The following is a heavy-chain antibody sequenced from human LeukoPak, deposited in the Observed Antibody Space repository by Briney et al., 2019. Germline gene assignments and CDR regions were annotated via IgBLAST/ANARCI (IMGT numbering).Heavy chain of an antibody. CDR3: ARDAEKYSSSWFFDY. CDR2: ISSTGGTI. J-gene: IGHJ4*02. D-gene: IGHD6-13*01. Sequence: PGGSLRLSCAAAGFTFRNYLMNWVRQAPGKELEWVSFISSTGGTIYYADSVKGRFTISRDNSKNTLYLQMNSLRAEDTAVYYCARDAEKYSSSWFFDYWGQGTLVTVSS. CDR1: GFTFRNYL. V-gene: IGHV3-48*01.